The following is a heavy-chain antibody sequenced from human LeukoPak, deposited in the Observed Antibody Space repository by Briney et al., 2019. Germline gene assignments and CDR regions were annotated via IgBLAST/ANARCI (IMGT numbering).Heavy chain of an antibody. V-gene: IGHV4-38-2*02. CDR3: ARVFSDFWSGYLYYYYMDV. J-gene: IGHJ6*03. CDR1: GYSISSGYY. CDR2: IYHSGST. D-gene: IGHD3-3*01. Sequence: SETLSLTCTVSGYSISSGYYWGWIRQPPGKGLEWIGSIYHSGSTYYNPSLKSRVTISVDTSKNQFSLKLSSVTAADTAVYYCARVFSDFWSGYLYYYYMDVWGKGTTVTVSS.